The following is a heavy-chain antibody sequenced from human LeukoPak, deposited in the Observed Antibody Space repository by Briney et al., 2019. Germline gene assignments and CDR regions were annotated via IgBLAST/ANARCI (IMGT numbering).Heavy chain of an antibody. V-gene: IGHV4-39*07. D-gene: IGHD2-2*01. Sequence: SETLSLTCTVSGGSISSSSYYWGWIRQPPGKGLEWIGSIYYSGSTYYNPSLKSRVTISVDTSKNQFSLKLSSVTAADTAVYYCARVQGYCSSTSCYYPAVFDYWGQGTLVTVSS. CDR2: IYYSGST. CDR1: GGSISSSSYY. CDR3: ARVQGYCSSTSCYYPAVFDY. J-gene: IGHJ4*02.